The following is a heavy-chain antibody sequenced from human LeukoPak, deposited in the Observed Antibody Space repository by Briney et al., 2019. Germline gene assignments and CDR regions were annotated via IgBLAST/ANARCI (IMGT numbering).Heavy chain of an antibody. CDR3: ASQNPGIAAAGSYYGMDV. CDR1: GGSFSGYY. V-gene: IGHV4-34*01. D-gene: IGHD6-13*01. CDR2: INHSGST. Sequence: PSETLSLTCAVYGGSFSGYYWSWIRQPPGKGLEWIWEINHSGSTNYNPSLKSRVTISVDTSKNQFSLKLSSVTATDTAVYYCASQNPGIAAAGSYYGMDVWGKGTTVTVSS. J-gene: IGHJ6*04.